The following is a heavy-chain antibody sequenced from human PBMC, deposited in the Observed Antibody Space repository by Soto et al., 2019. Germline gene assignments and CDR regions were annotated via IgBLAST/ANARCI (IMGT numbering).Heavy chain of an antibody. J-gene: IGHJ4*02. V-gene: IGHV5-51*01. CDR2: IYPGDSDT. CDR1: GYSFTSYW. D-gene: IGHD2-15*01. Sequence: PGESLKISCKGSGYSFTSYWIGWVRQMPGKGLEWMGIIYPGDSDTRYSPSFQGQVTISADKSISTAYLQWSSLKASDTAMYYCARWLDCSGGSCYSGFDYWGQGTLVTVSS. CDR3: ARWLDCSGGSCYSGFDY.